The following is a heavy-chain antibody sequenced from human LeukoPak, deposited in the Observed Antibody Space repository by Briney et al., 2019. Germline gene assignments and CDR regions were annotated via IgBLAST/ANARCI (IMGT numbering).Heavy chain of an antibody. CDR3: AKDGRGSGSYYYFDY. V-gene: IGHV3-23*01. Sequence: GGSLRLSCAASGFTFSSYATTWVRQAPGKGPEWVSSISGSGGTTYYADSVKGRFTISRDNSKNTLYLQMNSLRAEDTAVYYCAKDGRGSGSYYYFDYWGQGTLVTVSP. D-gene: IGHD3-10*01. CDR1: GFTFSSYA. CDR2: ISGSGGTT. J-gene: IGHJ4*02.